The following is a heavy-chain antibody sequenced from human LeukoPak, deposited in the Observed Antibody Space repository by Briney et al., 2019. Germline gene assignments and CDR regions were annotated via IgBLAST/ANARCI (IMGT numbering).Heavy chain of an antibody. CDR1: GDTLTELS. CDR3: ATGGPWDLLKY. V-gene: IGHV1-24*01. Sequence: ASVKVSCKVSGDTLTELSTHWVRQAPGKGLEWMGGFDPEHGEMIYAQKLQGRVTMTEDRSTDTAYMELSSLRSEDAAVYYCATGGPWDLLKYWGQGTLVTVSS. D-gene: IGHD3-9*01. J-gene: IGHJ4*02. CDR2: FDPEHGEM.